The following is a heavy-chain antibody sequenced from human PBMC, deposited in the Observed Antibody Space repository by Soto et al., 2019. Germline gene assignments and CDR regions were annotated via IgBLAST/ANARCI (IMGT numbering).Heavy chain of an antibody. D-gene: IGHD6-13*01. CDR1: GGSITSSDW. J-gene: IGHJ5*02. V-gene: IGHV4-4*02. CDR3: ARDGHSSGWS. Sequence: QVQLQESGPGLVKPSGTLSLTCAVSGGSITSSDWWSWVRQSPGNGLEWIGETSHRGSTTYNQSLKSRVTISVDKSKNQFSLNLTSVTAAETAVYYCARDGHSSGWSWGQGTLVTVSS. CDR2: TSHRGST.